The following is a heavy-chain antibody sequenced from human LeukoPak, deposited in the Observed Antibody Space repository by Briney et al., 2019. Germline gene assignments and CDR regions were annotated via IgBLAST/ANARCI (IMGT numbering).Heavy chain of an antibody. V-gene: IGHV4-4*09. J-gene: IGHJ5*02. CDR3: ARKAPKKGWFDP. CDR2: THPSGNT. CDR1: GGSNNSYY. Sequence: SETMSLSCTVSGGSNNSYYWSWIRQPPGKGLEWIGYTHPSGNTNYSPSLKSRVTISIDTSRNQFSLKLSSVTAADTAVYYCARKAPKKGWFDPWGQGTLVTVSS.